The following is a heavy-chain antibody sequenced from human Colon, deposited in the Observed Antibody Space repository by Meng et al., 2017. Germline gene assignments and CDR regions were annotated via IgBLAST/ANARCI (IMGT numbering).Heavy chain of an antibody. CDR1: GFTFNNYY. J-gene: IGHJ5*02. CDR2: IKQDASEK. V-gene: IGHV3-7*01. Sequence: EVGVGDSGGGLVQPWGSLSLSCAASGFTFNNYYISWVRQAPGKGLEWVANIKQDASEKNFVDSVKGRFSIFRDNVKNSVYLQMDSLRVEDTAVYYCARDSQGPRTWGQGTLVTVSS. CDR3: ARDSQGPRT.